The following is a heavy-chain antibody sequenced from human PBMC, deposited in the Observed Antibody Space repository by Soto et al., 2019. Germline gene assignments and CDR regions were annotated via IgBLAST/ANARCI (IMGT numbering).Heavy chain of an antibody. CDR2: ISYDGSNK. D-gene: IGHD4-17*01. J-gene: IGHJ5*02. Sequence: PGGSLRLSCAASGFTFSSYAMHWVRQAPGKGLEWVAVISYDGSNKYYADSVKGRFTISRDNSKNTLYLQMNSLRAEDTAVYYCARETGWPYGDYDWFDPWDQGTLVTVSS. CDR1: GFTFSSYA. CDR3: ARETGWPYGDYDWFDP. V-gene: IGHV3-30-3*01.